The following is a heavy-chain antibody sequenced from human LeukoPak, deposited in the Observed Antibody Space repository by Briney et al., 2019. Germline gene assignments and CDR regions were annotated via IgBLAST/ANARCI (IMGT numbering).Heavy chain of an antibody. J-gene: IGHJ4*02. CDR1: GFTFNSYS. Sequence: GGSLRLSCAASGFTFNSYSMHWVRQAPGKGLKWVAVISSHGSNKDYADSVKGRFTISRDNSGNTLYLQMDSLTTEDTGVYYCAREQGQQWRRFDSWGQGSPVTVSS. CDR3: AREQGQQWRRFDS. CDR2: ISSHGSNK. D-gene: IGHD6-19*01. V-gene: IGHV3-30*04.